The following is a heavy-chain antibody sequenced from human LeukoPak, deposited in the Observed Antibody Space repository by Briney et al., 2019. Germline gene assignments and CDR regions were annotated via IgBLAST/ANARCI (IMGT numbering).Heavy chain of an antibody. V-gene: IGHV3-74*01. CDR1: GFTVSSNY. CDR2: INSDVSST. Sequence: PGGSLRLSCAASGFTVSSNYMSWVRQAPGKGLVWVSRINSDVSSTSYADSVKGRFTISRDNAKNTLYLQMNSLRAEDTAVYYCSREGSATSFDYWGRGTLVTVSS. CDR3: SREGSATSFDY. D-gene: IGHD1-7*01. J-gene: IGHJ4*02.